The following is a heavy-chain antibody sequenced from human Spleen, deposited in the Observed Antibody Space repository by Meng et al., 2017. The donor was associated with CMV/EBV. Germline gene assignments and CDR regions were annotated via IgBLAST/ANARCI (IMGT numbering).Heavy chain of an antibody. CDR2: IHPHRGDT. CDR1: GYTFTAHY. V-gene: IGHV1-2*02. D-gene: IGHD2-15*01. Sequence: ASVKVSCKASGYTFTAHYFHWVRQAPGQGLEWMGWIHPHRGDTNYAQQFQGRVTLTRDTSINTGYMELTRLTSDDTAVYYCARRPGYDHHDYWGQGTLVTVSS. J-gene: IGHJ4*02. CDR3: ARRPGYDHHDY.